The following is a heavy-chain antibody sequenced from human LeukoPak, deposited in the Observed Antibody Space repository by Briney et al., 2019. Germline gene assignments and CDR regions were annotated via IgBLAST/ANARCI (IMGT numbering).Heavy chain of an antibody. V-gene: IGHV4-59*01. D-gene: IGHD3-9*01. Sequence: PQSLSLTRVVSGGSISIYYWSWIRPPPGKGMGWIGYIYYIGSTNFNPSLKSRVTISVDTSKNQFPLKLSSVTAADTAVYYCARILLHYDILTGYFPTYGMDVWGQGTTVTVSS. CDR1: GGSISIYY. J-gene: IGHJ6*02. CDR3: ARILLHYDILTGYFPTYGMDV. CDR2: IYYIGST.